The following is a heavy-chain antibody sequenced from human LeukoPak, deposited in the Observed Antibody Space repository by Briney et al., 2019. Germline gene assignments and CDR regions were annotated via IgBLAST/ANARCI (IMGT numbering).Heavy chain of an antibody. CDR1: GYTLTELS. Sequence: ASVKVSCKVSGYTLTELSMHWVRQAPGKGLEWMGGFDPEDGETIYAQKFQGRVTMTEDTSTDTAYMELSSLRSEDTAVYYCATSLITEGAFDIWGQGTMVTVSS. D-gene: IGHD3-16*01. CDR3: ATSLITEGAFDI. V-gene: IGHV1-24*01. CDR2: FDPEDGET. J-gene: IGHJ3*02.